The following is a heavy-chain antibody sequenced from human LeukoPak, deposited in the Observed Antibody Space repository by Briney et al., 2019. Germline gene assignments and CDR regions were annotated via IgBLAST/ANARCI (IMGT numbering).Heavy chain of an antibody. CDR3: TRVGATSDWFDP. V-gene: IGHV4-59*01. J-gene: IGHJ5*02. Sequence: SETLSLTCTVSGGSISSYYWSWIRQPAGKGLEWIGYIYYSGSTNYNPSLKSRATISVDTSKNQFSLKLSSVTAADTAVYYCTRVGATSDWFDPWGQGTLVTVSS. CDR2: IYYSGST. D-gene: IGHD1-26*01. CDR1: GGSISSYY.